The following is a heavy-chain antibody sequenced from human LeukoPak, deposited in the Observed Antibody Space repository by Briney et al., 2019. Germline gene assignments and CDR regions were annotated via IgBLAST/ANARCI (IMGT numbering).Heavy chain of an antibody. Sequence: PSETLSLTCAVYSGSFSGHQWSWIRQPPGKGLEWIGEIDHTGSTNYNPSLNSRVTISVDTSKNQFSLKLGSVTAADTAVYYCARSVNDYGDSGRYMDVWGKGTTVTVFS. V-gene: IGHV4-34*01. CDR2: IDHTGST. CDR1: SGSFSGHQ. CDR3: ARSVNDYGDSGRYMDV. D-gene: IGHD4-17*01. J-gene: IGHJ6*03.